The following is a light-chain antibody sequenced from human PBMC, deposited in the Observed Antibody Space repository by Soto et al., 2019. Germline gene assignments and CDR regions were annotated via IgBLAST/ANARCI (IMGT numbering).Light chain of an antibody. CDR1: SSDVGAYNY. Sequence: SVLTQPASVSGSPGQSITISCTGTSSDVGAYNYVSWYQQYPDKAPKLMIFEVSDRPSGVSNRFSGSNSGNTASLTISGLQAEDEADYFCSSYTSNRTLVFGGGTKLTVL. CDR2: EVS. V-gene: IGLV2-14*01. CDR3: SSYTSNRTLV. J-gene: IGLJ3*02.